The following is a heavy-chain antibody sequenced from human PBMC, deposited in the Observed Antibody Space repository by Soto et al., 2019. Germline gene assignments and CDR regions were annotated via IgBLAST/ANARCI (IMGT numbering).Heavy chain of an antibody. J-gene: IGHJ4*02. D-gene: IGHD3-10*01. V-gene: IGHV3-74*01. Sequence: EVQVVESGGASVQPGGSLRLSCAASGFTFTSYWMHWVRQAPGKGLLWMSRIKGDETTSSYADSVKGRFTISRDNAKNTVYVQMISLRAEDTAVYYCARGAFGSYYVDYWGQGTLVTVSS. CDR2: IKGDETTS. CDR1: GFTFTSYW. CDR3: ARGAFGSYYVDY.